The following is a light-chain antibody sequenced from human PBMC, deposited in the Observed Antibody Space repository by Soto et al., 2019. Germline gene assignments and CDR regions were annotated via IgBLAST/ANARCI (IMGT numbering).Light chain of an antibody. CDR3: CSYAGSSTWV. CDR1: SSDVGSYNL. J-gene: IGLJ1*01. CDR2: EAS. Sequence: QSALTQPASVSGSPGQSITISCTGTSSDVGSYNLVSWYQQHPGKVPKIMIYEASKRPSGALNRFSGSKSGNTASLTISGLQAEDEADYYCCSYAGSSTWVFGTGTKLTVL. V-gene: IGLV2-23*01.